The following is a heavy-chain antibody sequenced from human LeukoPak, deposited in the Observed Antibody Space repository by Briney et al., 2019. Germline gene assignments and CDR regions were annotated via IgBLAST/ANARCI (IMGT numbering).Heavy chain of an antibody. J-gene: IGHJ4*02. CDR3: AKRGVVIRVILVGFHKEAYYFDS. D-gene: IGHD3-22*01. CDR2: ISDSGGRT. CDR1: GFSFNESY. Sequence: PGGSLRLSCEASGFSFNESYMTWVRQAPGKGLEWVAGISDSGGRTNYADSVKGRFTISRDNPKNTLYLQMNSLRPEDTAVYFCAKRGVVIRVILVGFHKEAYYFDSWGQGVLVTVSS. V-gene: IGHV3-23*01.